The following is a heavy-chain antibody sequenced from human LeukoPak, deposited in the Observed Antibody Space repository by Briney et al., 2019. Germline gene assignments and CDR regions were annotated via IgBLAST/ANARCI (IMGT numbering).Heavy chain of an antibody. CDR3: AGAYCGGDCSLDY. J-gene: IGHJ4*02. CDR2: ISYDGSNK. V-gene: IGHV3-30*04. D-gene: IGHD2-21*02. Sequence: GGSLRLSCAASGFTFSSYAMHWVRQAPGKGLEWVAVISYDGSNKYYADSVKGRFTISRDNSKNTLYLQMNSLRAEDTAVYYCAGAYCGGDCSLDYWGQGTLVTVSS. CDR1: GFTFSSYA.